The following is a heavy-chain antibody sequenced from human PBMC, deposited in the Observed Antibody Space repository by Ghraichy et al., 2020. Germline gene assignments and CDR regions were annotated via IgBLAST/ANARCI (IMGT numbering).Heavy chain of an antibody. D-gene: IGHD5-12*01. V-gene: IGHV3-23*01. J-gene: IGHJ4*02. CDR2: LSGGGENI. Sequence: GGSLRLSCAASGFTFSSYIMNWVRQAPGKGLEWVSALSGGGENIYYADSVKGRFTISRDNSKNTLYLQMNSLRAEDTAVYYCAKSPIISGAYQFDCWGQGTLVTVSS. CDR1: GFTFSSYI. CDR3: AKSPIISGAYQFDC.